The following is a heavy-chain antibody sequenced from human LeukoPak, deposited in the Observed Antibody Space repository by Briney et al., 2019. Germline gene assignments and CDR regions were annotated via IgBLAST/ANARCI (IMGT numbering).Heavy chain of an antibody. CDR2: IIPIFGTA. V-gene: IGHV1-69*13. D-gene: IGHD6-13*01. Sequence: SVKVSCKASGGTFSSYAISWVRQAPGQGLEWMGGIIPIFGTANYAQKFQGRVTITADESTSTAYMELSSLRSEDTAVYYCARVAAASNNWFDPWGQGTLVTVSS. CDR1: GGTFSSYA. CDR3: ARVAAASNNWFDP. J-gene: IGHJ5*02.